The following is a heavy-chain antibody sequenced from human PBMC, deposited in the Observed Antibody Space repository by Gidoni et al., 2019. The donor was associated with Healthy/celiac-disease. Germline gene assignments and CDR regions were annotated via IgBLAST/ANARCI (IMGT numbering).Heavy chain of an antibody. CDR3: ARAYCGGDCYSGAFDY. J-gene: IGHJ4*02. Sequence: EVQLVESGGGLVKPGGSLRLSCAASGFTFSSYSMNWVRQAPGKGLEWVSSISSSSSYIYYADSVKGRFTISRDNAKNSLYLQMNSLRAEDTAVYYCARAYCGGDCYSGAFDYWGQGTLVTVSS. D-gene: IGHD2-21*02. V-gene: IGHV3-21*01. CDR1: GFTFSSYS. CDR2: ISSSSSYI.